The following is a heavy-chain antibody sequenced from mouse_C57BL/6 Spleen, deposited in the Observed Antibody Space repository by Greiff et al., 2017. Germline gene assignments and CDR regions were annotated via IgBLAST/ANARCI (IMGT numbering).Heavy chain of an antibody. V-gene: IGHV5-9-1*02. J-gene: IGHJ4*01. CDR2: ISSGGDYI. CDR3: TREDYSNVYYAMDY. CDR1: GFTFSSYA. D-gene: IGHD2-5*01. Sequence: DVMLVESGEGLVKPGGSLKLSCAASGFTFSSYAMSWVRQTPEKRLEWVAYISSGGDYIYYADTVKGRFPISRDNARNTLYLQMSSLKSEDTAMYYCTREDYSNVYYAMDYWGQGTSVTVSS.